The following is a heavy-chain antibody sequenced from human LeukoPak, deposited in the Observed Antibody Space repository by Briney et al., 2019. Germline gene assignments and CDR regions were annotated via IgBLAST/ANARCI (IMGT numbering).Heavy chain of an antibody. CDR3: ARRNPLTQDAFDI. Sequence: GESLKISCKGFGYSFTSYWIGWVRQMPGKGLEWMGIIYPGDSDTTYSPSFQGQVTISADKSISIAYLQWSSLKASDTAMYYCARRNPLTQDAFDIWGQGTMVTVSS. D-gene: IGHD2-21*02. CDR1: GYSFTSYW. CDR2: IYPGDSDT. J-gene: IGHJ3*02. V-gene: IGHV5-51*01.